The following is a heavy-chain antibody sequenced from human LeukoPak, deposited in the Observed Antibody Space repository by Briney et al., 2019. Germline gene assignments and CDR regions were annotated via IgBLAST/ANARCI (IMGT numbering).Heavy chain of an antibody. CDR1: GFTFSSYS. Sequence: GGSLRLSCVASGFTFSSYSMNWVRQAPGKGLEWVSYISSSSSTIYYADSVKGRFTISRDNAKNSLYLQMNSLRAEDTAVYYCAREETGIAAAGRDAFDIWGQGTMVTVSS. V-gene: IGHV3-48*01. CDR3: AREETGIAAAGRDAFDI. CDR2: ISSSSSTI. D-gene: IGHD6-13*01. J-gene: IGHJ3*02.